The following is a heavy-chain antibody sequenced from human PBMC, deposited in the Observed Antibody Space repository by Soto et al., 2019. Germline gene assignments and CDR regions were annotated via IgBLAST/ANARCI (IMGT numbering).Heavy chain of an antibody. CDR2: IYPGDSET. D-gene: IGHD6-13*01. CDR1: GHTFSNFL. V-gene: IGHV5-51*01. J-gene: IGHJ4*01. CDR3: ARRPRSSPYFDY. Sequence: XDSLKVSWHCSGHTFSNFLIAWVRQLPGKGLEYMGIIYPGDSETRYSPSFHGKVTISADRSIGTAYLQWSSLEASDSAFYLCARRPRSSPYFDYWRHGALVTVSS.